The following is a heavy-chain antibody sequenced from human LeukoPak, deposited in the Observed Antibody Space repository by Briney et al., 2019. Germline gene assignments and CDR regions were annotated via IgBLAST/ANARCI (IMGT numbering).Heavy chain of an antibody. CDR2: IYYSGST. V-gene: IGHV4-39*07. CDR1: GGSISSSSYY. D-gene: IGHD1-7*01. Sequence: NSSETLSLTCTVSGGSISSSSYYWGWLRQPPGKGLEWIGSIYYSGSTYYNPSLKSRVTISVDTSKNQFSLKLSSVTAADTAVYYCARVRNYEVDYWGQGTLVTVSS. J-gene: IGHJ4*02. CDR3: ARVRNYEVDY.